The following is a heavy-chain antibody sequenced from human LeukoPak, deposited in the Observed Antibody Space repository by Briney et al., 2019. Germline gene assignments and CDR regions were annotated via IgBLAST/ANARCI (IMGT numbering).Heavy chain of an antibody. CDR3: AKGIYSSGWSYFDY. CDR2: LSGSGITT. CDR1: GFTFSNSA. V-gene: IGHV3-23*01. J-gene: IGHJ4*01. D-gene: IGHD6-19*01. Sequence: PGGSLRLSCAASGFTFSNSAMSWVRQAPGKGLEWVSTLSGSGITTYYADSVKGRFPISRDNSKNTLYLEMNSLRAEDTAVYYCAKGIYSSGWSYFDYWGHGTLVTVSS.